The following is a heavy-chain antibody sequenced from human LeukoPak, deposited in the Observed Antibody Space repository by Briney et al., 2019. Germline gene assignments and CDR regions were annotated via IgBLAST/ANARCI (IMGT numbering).Heavy chain of an antibody. D-gene: IGHD6-13*01. Sequence: GGSLRLSCAASGFTFSSYGMHWVRQAPGKGLEWVAVISYDGSNKYYADSVNGRFTISRDNSKNTLYLQMNSLRAEDTAVYYCAKAAVAAAATFDYWGQGTLVTVSS. J-gene: IGHJ4*02. CDR1: GFTFSSYG. CDR2: ISYDGSNK. V-gene: IGHV3-30*18. CDR3: AKAAVAAAATFDY.